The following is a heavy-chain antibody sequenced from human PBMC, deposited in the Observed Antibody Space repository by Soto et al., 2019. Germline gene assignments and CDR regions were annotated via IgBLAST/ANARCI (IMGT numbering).Heavy chain of an antibody. Sequence: QVQLVESGGGGVQPGRSLRLSCAASGFTFNSYGMHWVRQAPGKGLEWVAFISYEGSNKNYADSVKGRFTISRDNSKNTVYLQMNRLRAEDTAVYYCARDWIVGTNDYWGQGALVTVSS. D-gene: IGHD1-26*01. CDR1: GFTFNSYG. J-gene: IGHJ4*02. CDR3: ARDWIVGTNDY. V-gene: IGHV3-30*03. CDR2: ISYEGSNK.